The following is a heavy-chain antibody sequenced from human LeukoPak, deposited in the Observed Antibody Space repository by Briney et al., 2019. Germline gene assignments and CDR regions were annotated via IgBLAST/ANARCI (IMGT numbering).Heavy chain of an antibody. J-gene: IGHJ5*02. D-gene: IGHD6-19*01. CDR3: ATGRIAVAGTSWFDP. V-gene: IGHV1-69-2*01. Sequence: ASVKVSCKVSGYTFTDYYMHWVQQAPGKGLEWMGLVDPEDGETIYAEKFQGRVTITADTSTDTAYMELNSLRSEDTAVYYCATGRIAVAGTSWFDPWGQGTLVTVSS. CDR2: VDPEDGET. CDR1: GYTFTDYY.